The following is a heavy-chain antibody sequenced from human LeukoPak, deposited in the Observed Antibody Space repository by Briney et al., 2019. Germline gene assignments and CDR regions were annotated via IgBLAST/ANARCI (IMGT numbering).Heavy chain of an antibody. CDR1: GFTFSSYA. CDR2: ISYDGSNK. CDR3: ARGLRSVNYFDY. Sequence: PGRSLRLSCAASGFTFSSYAMHWVRQAPGKGLEWVAVISYDGSNKYYADSVKGRFTISRDNSKNALYLQMNSLRAEDTAVYYCARGLRSVNYFDYWGQGTLVTVSS. D-gene: IGHD3-10*02. J-gene: IGHJ4*02. V-gene: IGHV3-30*14.